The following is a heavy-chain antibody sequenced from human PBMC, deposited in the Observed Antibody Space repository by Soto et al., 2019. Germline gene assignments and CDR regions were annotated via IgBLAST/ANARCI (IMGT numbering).Heavy chain of an antibody. D-gene: IGHD2-2*03. CDR1: GFTFSSYA. J-gene: IGHJ6*03. CDR2: ISDSGGDT. Sequence: GGSLRLSCAASGFTFSSYAMSWVRQAPGKGLEWVSAISDSGGDTYYADSVKGRFTISRDNSKNTLYLQMNSLRAEDTAVYYCAKDGYCSTTSCRYYYYMGVWGKGTTVTVSS. V-gene: IGHV3-23*01. CDR3: AKDGYCSTTSCRYYYYMGV.